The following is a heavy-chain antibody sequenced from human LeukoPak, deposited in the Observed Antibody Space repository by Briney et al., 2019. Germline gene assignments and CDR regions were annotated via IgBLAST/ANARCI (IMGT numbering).Heavy chain of an antibody. V-gene: IGHV4-38-2*01. CDR1: GYSISSGYY. D-gene: IGHD3-10*01. CDR3: ARLKYYGSGSSDY. CDR2: IYHSGST. Sequence: SETLSLTCAVSGYSISSGYYWGWIRQPPGKGLEWIGSIYHSGSTYYSPSLKSRVTISVDTSKNQFSLKLSSVTAADTAVYYCARLKYYGSGSSDYWGQGTLVTVSS. J-gene: IGHJ4*02.